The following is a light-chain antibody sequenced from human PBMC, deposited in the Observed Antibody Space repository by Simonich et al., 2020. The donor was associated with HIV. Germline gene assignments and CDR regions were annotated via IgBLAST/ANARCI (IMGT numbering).Light chain of an antibody. V-gene: IGLV2-23*01. CDR1: SSDVGSYSL. J-gene: IGLJ3*02. CDR2: DGS. Sequence: QSALTQPASVSGSPGQSITISCTGTSSDVGSYSLVSWYQQHPGKAPKPLIYDGSKRPSGVSNRSSGSLSGNTASLTISGLQAEDEADYYCCSYAGSSTWVFGGGTKLTVL. CDR3: CSYAGSSTWV.